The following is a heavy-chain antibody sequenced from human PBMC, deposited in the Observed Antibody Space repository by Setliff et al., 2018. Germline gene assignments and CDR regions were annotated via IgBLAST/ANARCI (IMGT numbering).Heavy chain of an antibody. Sequence: GESLKISCATSGFTFSSYAMSWARQAPGKGLEWVSAMSASGTSTYHADSVKGRFTISGDNSKNTLYLQMNSLRAEDTAVYFCAKSPVAYCSGAVCYPFDYWGQGTLVTVSS. CDR2: MSASGTST. D-gene: IGHD2-8*02. V-gene: IGHV3-23*01. CDR1: GFTFSSYA. J-gene: IGHJ4*02. CDR3: AKSPVAYCSGAVCYPFDY.